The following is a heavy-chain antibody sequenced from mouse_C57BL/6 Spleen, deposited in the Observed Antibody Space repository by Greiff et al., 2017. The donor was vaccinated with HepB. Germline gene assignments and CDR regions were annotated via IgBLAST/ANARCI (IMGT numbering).Heavy chain of an antibody. CDR2: IYPGDGDT. D-gene: IGHD1-1*01. J-gene: IGHJ1*03. CDR3: ARRVTTVVATRYFDV. CDR1: GYAFSSYW. V-gene: IGHV1-80*01. Sequence: QVHVKQSGAELVKPGASVKISCKASGYAFSSYWMNWVKQRPGKGLEWIGQIYPGDGDTNYNGKFKGKATLTADKSSSTAYMQLSSLTSEDSAVYFCARRVTTVVATRYFDVWGTGTTVTVSS.